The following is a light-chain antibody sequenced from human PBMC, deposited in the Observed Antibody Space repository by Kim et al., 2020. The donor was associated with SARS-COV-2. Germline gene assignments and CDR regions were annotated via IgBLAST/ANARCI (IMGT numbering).Light chain of an antibody. V-gene: IGKV3-15*01. CDR1: RHVGSY. CDR2: DAS. CDR3: QQYNSWPLLVI. J-gene: IGKJ4*01. Sequence: EIVMTQSPATLSLSPGERATLSCRASRHVGSYLAWYQQKPGRAPRLLIYDASTRATDVPARFSGSGSGTQFTLAISSLQSEDFAVYYCQQYNSWPLLVIFGGGTKVDIK.